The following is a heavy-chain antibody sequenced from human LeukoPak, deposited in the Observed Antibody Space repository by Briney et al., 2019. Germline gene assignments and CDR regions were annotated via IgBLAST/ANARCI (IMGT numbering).Heavy chain of an antibody. V-gene: IGHV4-4*02. CDR1: GGSISSSNW. J-gene: IGHJ6*02. CDR3: ASKGVGYCSSTSCYNSYYGMDV. D-gene: IGHD2-2*02. Sequence: ASGTLSLTCAVSGGSISSSNWWSWVRQPPGKGLEWIGEIYHSGSTNYNPSLKSRVTISVDTSKNQFSLKLSSVTAADTAVYYCASKGVGYCSSTSCYNSYYGMDVWGQGTTVTVSS. CDR2: IYHSGST.